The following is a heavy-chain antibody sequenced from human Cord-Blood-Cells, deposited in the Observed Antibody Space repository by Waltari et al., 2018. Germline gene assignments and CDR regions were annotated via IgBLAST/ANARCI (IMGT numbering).Heavy chain of an antibody. CDR3: ARRRTIFDL. CDR1: GGSSSGYY. V-gene: IGHV4-34*01. Sequence: QVQLQQWGAGLLKPSEPLSLTCAVYGGSSSGYYWSWIRQPPGKGLEWIGEINHSGSTNYNPSLKSRVTISVDTSKNQFSLKLSSVTAADTAVYYCARRRTIFDLWGRGTLVTVSS. CDR2: INHSGST. J-gene: IGHJ2*01.